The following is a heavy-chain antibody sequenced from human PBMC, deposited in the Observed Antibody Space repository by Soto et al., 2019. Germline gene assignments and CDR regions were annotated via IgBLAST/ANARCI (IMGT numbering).Heavy chain of an antibody. D-gene: IGHD4-17*01. CDR3: ARHTATIRAGFDY. CDR1: GASISSYY. J-gene: IGHJ4*02. CDR2: THYSGNT. Sequence: QVQLQESGPGLVRSSETLSLTCSVSGASISSYYWDWIRQPPGKGLEWIGYTHYSGNTNYHPSLTSRVTISLDTSRNQFSLKLSSVTAADTAVYYCARHTATIRAGFDYWGQGALVTVSS. V-gene: IGHV4-59*01.